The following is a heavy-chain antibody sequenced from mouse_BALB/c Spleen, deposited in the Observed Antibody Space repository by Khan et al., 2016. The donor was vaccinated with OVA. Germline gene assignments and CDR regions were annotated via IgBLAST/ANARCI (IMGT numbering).Heavy chain of an antibody. V-gene: IGHV3-2*02. CDR3: ARKDYYDYDPFPY. Sequence: EVKLEESGPGLVKPSQSLSLTCTVTGYSITSEYPWNWIRQFPGHKLEWMGFISYSGNTRYNPSLKSRISITRDTSKNQFFLQLNSVTSEDTATYYCARKDYYDYDPFPYWGQGTLVTVSA. J-gene: IGHJ3*01. D-gene: IGHD2-4*01. CDR2: ISYSGNT. CDR1: GYSITSEYP.